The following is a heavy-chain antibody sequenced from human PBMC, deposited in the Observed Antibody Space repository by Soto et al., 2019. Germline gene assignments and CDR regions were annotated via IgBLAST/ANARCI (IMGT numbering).Heavy chain of an antibody. CDR1: GFTFSDEY. V-gene: IGHV3-11*06. Sequence: GGSLRLSCAASGFTFSDEYMNWIRQAPGKGPEWLSYISGISTDTNYADSVKGRFTISRGNAKNALFLQMNSLRADDTAVYYCVRGARLAQNWGQGTMVTVYS. J-gene: IGHJ4*02. CDR3: VRGARLAQN. CDR2: ISGISTDT.